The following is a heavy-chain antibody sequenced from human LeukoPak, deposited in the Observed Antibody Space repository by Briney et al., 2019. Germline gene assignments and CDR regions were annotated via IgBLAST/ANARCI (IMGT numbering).Heavy chain of an antibody. CDR1: GFTFSDYY. D-gene: IGHD1-14*01. Sequence: GGSLRLSCAASGFTFSDYYMSWIRQAPGKGLEWVSYISSSSSSIYYADAVKGRFTISRDNAKNSLYLQMNSLRAEDTAVYYCARVYRRYFDYWGQGTLVTVSS. J-gene: IGHJ4*02. V-gene: IGHV3-11*04. CDR2: ISSSSSSI. CDR3: ARVYRRYFDY.